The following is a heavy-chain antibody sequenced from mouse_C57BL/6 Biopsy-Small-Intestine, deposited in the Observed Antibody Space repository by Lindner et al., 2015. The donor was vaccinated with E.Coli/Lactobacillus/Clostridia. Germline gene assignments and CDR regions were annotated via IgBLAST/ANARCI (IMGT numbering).Heavy chain of an antibody. CDR3: AKDVNEVTTIRPYGPHH. J-gene: IGHJ3*01. D-gene: IGHD2-13*01. CDR2: INTKTGGT. Sequence: SVKVSCKTSGYMFTGYFMQWVRQAPGQGLEWMGWINTKTGGTNYAQKFQGRVTMTRDTSINTAYMELSSLRSDDTAVYYCAKDVNEVTTIRPYGPHHWGQGALVTVS. CDR1: GYMFTGYF. V-gene: IGHV1-26*01.